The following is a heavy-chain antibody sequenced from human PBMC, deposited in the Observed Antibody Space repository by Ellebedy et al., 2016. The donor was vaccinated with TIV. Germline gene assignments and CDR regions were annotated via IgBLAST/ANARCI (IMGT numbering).Heavy chain of an antibody. Sequence: PGGSLRLSCAVSGFTVDSNYMSWVRQAQGKGLEWVSVIYTNGKTFYADSLKDRFAISRENSKNTVVLQMSSLRVEDTAVYFCARGVRFFYYFDLWGQGAPVTVSS. V-gene: IGHV3-66*01. D-gene: IGHD3-3*01. CDR2: IYTNGKT. CDR1: GFTVDSNY. J-gene: IGHJ4*02. CDR3: ARGVRFFYYFDL.